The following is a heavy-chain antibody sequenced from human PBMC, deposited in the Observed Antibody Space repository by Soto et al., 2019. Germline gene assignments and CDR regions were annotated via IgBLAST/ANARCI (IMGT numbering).Heavy chain of an antibody. CDR3: ARGPRVPYGMDA. CDR1: GFTVTSNY. Sequence: EVQLVESGGGLVQPGGSLRLSCAASGFTVTSNYMSWVRQAPGKGLEWVSTMYSGGSTYYADSVKGRFTISRDRSNNTLYLQMDSLRAEDTAVYYCARGPRVPYGMDARGQGTSVTVSS. CDR2: MYSGGST. J-gene: IGHJ6*02. V-gene: IGHV3-66*01.